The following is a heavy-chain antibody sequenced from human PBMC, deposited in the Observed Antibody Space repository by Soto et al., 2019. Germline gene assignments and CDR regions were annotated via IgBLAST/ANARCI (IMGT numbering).Heavy chain of an antibody. J-gene: IGHJ4*02. V-gene: IGHV1-18*01. D-gene: IGHD3-16*01. CDR2: ISAYNGNT. CDR1: GYTFTSYG. CDR3: ARDWFGVDY. Sequence: QVQLVQSGAEVKKPGASVKVSCKASGYTFTSYGISWVRQAPGQGLEWMGWISAYNGNTNYAQKLQGRVTMTTDTTASTAYMELRSLGSAVTAVYSWARDWFGVDYWGQGTLVTVSS.